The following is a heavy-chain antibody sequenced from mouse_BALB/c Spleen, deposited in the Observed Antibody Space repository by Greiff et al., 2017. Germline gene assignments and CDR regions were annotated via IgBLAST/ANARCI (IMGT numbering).Heavy chain of an antibody. V-gene: IGHV5-6*02. D-gene: IGHD2-1*01. Sequence: DVKLVESGGDLVKPGGSLKLSCAASGFTFSSYGMSWVRQTPDKRLEWVATISSGGSYTYYPDSVKGRFTISRDNAKNTLYLQMSSLKSEDTAMYYCARQAYGNYVRYFDYWGQGTTLTVSS. J-gene: IGHJ2*01. CDR1: GFTFSSYG. CDR2: ISSGGSYT. CDR3: ARQAYGNYVRYFDY.